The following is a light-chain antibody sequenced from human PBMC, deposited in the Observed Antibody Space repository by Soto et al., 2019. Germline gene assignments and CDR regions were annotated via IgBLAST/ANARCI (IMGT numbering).Light chain of an antibody. J-gene: IGKJ4*01. CDR2: TAS. Sequence: DIQMTQSPSSVSASVGDRVTITCRASQDISTWLAWYQQKPGKAPKVLIYTASNLESGVPPRFSGSGSGTDFTLTISSLQPEDFATYYCQRAHSFPLTFGGGTKVDIK. CDR1: QDISTW. CDR3: QRAHSFPLT. V-gene: IGKV1D-12*01.